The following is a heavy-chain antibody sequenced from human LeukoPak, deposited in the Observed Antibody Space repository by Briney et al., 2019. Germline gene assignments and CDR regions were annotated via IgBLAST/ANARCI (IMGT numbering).Heavy chain of an antibody. V-gene: IGHV3-7*01. CDR3: ARGNRYDSLRQAYYYYYYMDV. Sequence: GGSLRLSCAASGFTFSSYAMSWVRQAPGKGLEWVANIKQDGSEKYYVDSVKGRFTISRDNAKNSLYLQMNSLRAEDTAVYYCARGNRYDSLRQAYYYYYYMDVWGKGTTVTVSS. J-gene: IGHJ6*03. CDR2: IKQDGSEK. CDR1: GFTFSSYA. D-gene: IGHD3-22*01.